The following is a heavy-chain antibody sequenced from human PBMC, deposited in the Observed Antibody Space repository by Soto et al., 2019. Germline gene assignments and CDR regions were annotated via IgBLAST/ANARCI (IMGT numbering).Heavy chain of an antibody. D-gene: IGHD2-2*01. CDR3: AREYFRYCSSTSCYVGLYYYYMDV. J-gene: IGHJ6*03. V-gene: IGHV3-21*01. CDR2: ISSSSSYI. CDR1: GFTFSSYS. Sequence: EVQLVESGGGLVKPGGSLRLCCAASGFTFSSYSMNWVRQAPGKGLEWVSSISSSSSYIYYADSVKGRFTISRDNAKNSLYLQMNSLRAEDTAVYYCAREYFRYCSSTSCYVGLYYYYMDVWGKGTTVTVSS.